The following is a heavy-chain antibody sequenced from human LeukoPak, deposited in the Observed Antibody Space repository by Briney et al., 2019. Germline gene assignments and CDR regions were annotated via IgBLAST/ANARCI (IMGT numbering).Heavy chain of an antibody. CDR1: GFTFSSYA. Sequence: PGGSLRLSCAASGFTFSSYAMSWVRQAPGKGLEWVSAISGSGGSTYYADSVKGRFTISRDNSKNTLYLQMNSLRAEDTAVYCCAKDQELERYYFDYWGQGTLVTVSS. D-gene: IGHD1-26*01. V-gene: IGHV3-23*01. J-gene: IGHJ4*02. CDR2: ISGSGGST. CDR3: AKDQELERYYFDY.